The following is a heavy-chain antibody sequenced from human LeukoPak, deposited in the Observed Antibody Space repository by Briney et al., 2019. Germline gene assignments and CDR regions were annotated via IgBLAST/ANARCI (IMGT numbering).Heavy chain of an antibody. D-gene: IGHD6-19*01. CDR2: ISYDGSNK. V-gene: IGHV3-30*03. J-gene: IGHJ4*02. CDR1: GFTFSNYG. Sequence: GGSLRLSCAASGFTFSNYGMHWVRQAPGKGLEWVAVISYDGSNKYYTDSVKGRFTISRDNSKNTLYLQMNSLRAEDTAVYYCARDFIAVEDYWGQGTLVTVSS. CDR3: ARDFIAVEDY.